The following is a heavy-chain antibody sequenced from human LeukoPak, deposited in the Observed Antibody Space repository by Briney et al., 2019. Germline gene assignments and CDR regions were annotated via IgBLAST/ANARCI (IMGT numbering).Heavy chain of an antibody. CDR3: AKDLGWASAVVPATSAFDI. CDR1: GFTFSSYA. CDR2: ISGSGGST. D-gene: IGHD2-2*01. V-gene: IGHV3-23*01. Sequence: GGSLRLSCAASGFTFSSYAMSWVRQAPGKGLEWVSAISGSGGSTYYADSVKGRFTISRDNSKNTLYLQMNSLRAEDTAVYYCAKDLGWASAVVPATSAFDIWGQGTMVTVSS. J-gene: IGHJ3*02.